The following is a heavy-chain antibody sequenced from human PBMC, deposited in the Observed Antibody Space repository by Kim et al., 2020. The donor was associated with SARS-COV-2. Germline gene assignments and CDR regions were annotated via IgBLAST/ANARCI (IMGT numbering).Heavy chain of an antibody. Sequence: GGSLRLSCVVSGFTFSNYWMSWVRQAPGKGLEWVANINQDGSVKYIVDSVKGRFTISRDNAKNSLYVQINSLRVEDTAVYFCARVGYSSSSIDYWGQGTLVTVPS. CDR2: INQDGSVK. V-gene: IGHV3-7*01. J-gene: IGHJ4*02. D-gene: IGHD6-6*01. CDR3: ARVGYSSSSIDY. CDR1: GFTFSNYW.